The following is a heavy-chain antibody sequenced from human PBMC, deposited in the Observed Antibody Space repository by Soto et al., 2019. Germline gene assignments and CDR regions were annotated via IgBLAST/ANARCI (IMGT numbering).Heavy chain of an antibody. CDR3: ARGSVDTVDSSGFHEY. CDR2: INHSGGT. CDR1: GGSFSAYY. Sequence: SETLSLTCAVYGGSFSAYYWSWIRQPPGKGLEWIGEINHSGGTSYNPSLKSRVTISVDTSKSQFSLKLTSVTAADRAVYYCARGSVDTVDSSGFHEYWRHGTPATVSS. D-gene: IGHD3-22*01. V-gene: IGHV4-34*01. J-gene: IGHJ4*01.